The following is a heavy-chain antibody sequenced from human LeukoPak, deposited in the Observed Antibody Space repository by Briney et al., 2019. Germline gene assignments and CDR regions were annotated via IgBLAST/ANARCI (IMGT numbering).Heavy chain of an antibody. V-gene: IGHV4-61*02. CDR3: ARDSGFWTFDP. D-gene: IGHD3/OR15-3a*01. CDR2: VYSSGSA. Sequence: SETLSLTCTVSGGSISSGSDYWNWIRQSAGKGLEWIGRVYSSGSANYNPSLKSRLTMAVDTSKNQISLKLTSVTAADTAVYYCARDSGFWTFDPWGQGALVTVSS. J-gene: IGHJ5*02. CDR1: GGSISSGSDY.